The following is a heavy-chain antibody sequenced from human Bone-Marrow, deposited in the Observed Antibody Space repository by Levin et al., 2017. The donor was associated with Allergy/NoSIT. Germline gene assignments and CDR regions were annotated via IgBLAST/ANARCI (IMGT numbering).Heavy chain of an antibody. CDR3: ARKLRGSSAYDAFDV. CDR2: IDQDGSQK. V-gene: IGHV3-7*03. CDR1: GFTFRDYW. J-gene: IGHJ3*01. D-gene: IGHD5-12*01. Sequence: AGGSLRLSCAATGFTFRDYWMTWVRQTPGRGLEWVANIDQDGSQKYYVDSVKGRFTISRDNAKNSVDLQMNYLRDDDTDVYYCARKLRGSSAYDAFDVWGHGTMVTFSS.